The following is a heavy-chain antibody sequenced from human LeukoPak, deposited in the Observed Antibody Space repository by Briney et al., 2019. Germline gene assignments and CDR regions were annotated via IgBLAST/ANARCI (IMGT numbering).Heavy chain of an antibody. CDR2: INYDGSST. CDR1: GFTLRSYW. J-gene: IGHJ6*02. Sequence: GRSLILSCAASGFTLRSYWMHWVRQAPGKGLVWVSRINYDGSSTSYADSVKGRFTISRDNAKNTLYLQMNSLRAEDTAVYYCAREAAAGTAGAYGMDVWGQGTTVTVSS. CDR3: AREAAAGTAGAYGMDV. D-gene: IGHD6-13*01. V-gene: IGHV3-74*01.